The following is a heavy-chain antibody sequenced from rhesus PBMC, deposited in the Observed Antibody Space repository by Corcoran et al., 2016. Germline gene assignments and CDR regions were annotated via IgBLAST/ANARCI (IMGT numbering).Heavy chain of an antibody. V-gene: IGHV4-169*01. D-gene: IGHD6S26*01. CDR1: GGSISSSY. Sequence: QLQLQESGPGLVKPSETLSVTCAVSGGSISSSYWSWIRQAPGKGLEWIGYIYGSGSSTNYNPSLKSRVTLSVETSKNQLSLKLSSVTAADTAVYYCAGPYSSGWSFFDYWGQGVLVTVSS. CDR2: IYGSGSST. J-gene: IGHJ4*01. CDR3: AGPYSSGWSFFDY.